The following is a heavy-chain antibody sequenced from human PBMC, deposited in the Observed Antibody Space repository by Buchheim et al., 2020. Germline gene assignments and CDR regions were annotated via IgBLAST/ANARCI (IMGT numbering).Heavy chain of an antibody. CDR1: GFSVSDNH. V-gene: IGHV3-11*01. J-gene: IGHJ6*02. D-gene: IGHD1-14*01. CDR3: GRYNTMDL. CDR2: ISRGGSPI. Sequence: QVQLVESGGGLVKPGGSLRLSCAASGFSVSDNHMSWIRQAPGKGLEWLSYISRGGSPIQYANSVKGRFTIPRDNAKNSLYLQMNSLRVEDTAVYYCGRYNTMDLWGQGTT.